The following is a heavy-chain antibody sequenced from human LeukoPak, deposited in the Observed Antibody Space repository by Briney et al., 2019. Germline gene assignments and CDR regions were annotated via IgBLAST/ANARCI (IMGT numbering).Heavy chain of an antibody. D-gene: IGHD3-10*01. Sequence: SQTLSLTCAISGDSVSSNSAGWNWIRQSPSRGLEWLGRTYYRSKWYNDYAVSVKSRITINPDTSKNQFSLQLNSVTPEDTAVYYCARDMVRGVITSDAFDIWGQGTMVTVSS. CDR2: TYYRSKWYN. CDR3: ARDMVRGVITSDAFDI. CDR1: GDSVSSNSAG. V-gene: IGHV6-1*01. J-gene: IGHJ3*02.